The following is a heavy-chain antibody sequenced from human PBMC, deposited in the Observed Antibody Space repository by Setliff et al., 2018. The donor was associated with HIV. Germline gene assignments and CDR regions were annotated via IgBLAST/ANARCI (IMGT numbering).Heavy chain of an antibody. CDR2: IYPGDSNT. CDR1: GYSFISYW. J-gene: IGHJ4*02. V-gene: IGHV5-51*01. Sequence: TGESLKISCKGSGYSFISYWIGWVRQMPGKGLEWMGIIYPGDSNTKYSPSFQGQVTLSVDKPISTAYLQWSSLKASDTAMYYCATPISITSGSAFDYWGQGTLVTVSS. D-gene: IGHD2-2*01. CDR3: ATPISITSGSAFDY.